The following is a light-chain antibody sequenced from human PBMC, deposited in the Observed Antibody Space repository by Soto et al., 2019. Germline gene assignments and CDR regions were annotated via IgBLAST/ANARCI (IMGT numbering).Light chain of an antibody. J-gene: IGKJ1*01. CDR1: QSISSW. Sequence: DIQMTQSPSTLSASVGDRVTITCRASQSISSWLAWYQQKPGKAPKLLIYDASSLESGVPSSFSGSGSGTEFTLTISSLQPDDFANYYCQQYNSYPWTFGQGTKVEIK. CDR3: QQYNSYPWT. CDR2: DAS. V-gene: IGKV1-5*01.